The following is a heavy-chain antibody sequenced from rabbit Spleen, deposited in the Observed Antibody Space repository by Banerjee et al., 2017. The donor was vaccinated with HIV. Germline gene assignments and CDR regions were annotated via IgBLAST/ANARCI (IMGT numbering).Heavy chain of an antibody. CDR1: GFDLSNYDS. CDR3: ARKNSGVVTSTRLDL. J-gene: IGHJ3*01. CDR2: IYIGSGRS. D-gene: IGHD1-1*01. V-gene: IGHV1S43*01. Sequence: QSLEESGGGLVQPGGSLTLTCKASGFDLSNYDSMCWVRQAPGKGLEWIGCIYIGSGRSDYASWVNGRFTISSDNAQSTVDLKMTSLTAADTATYFCARKNSGVVTSTRLDLWGPGTLVT.